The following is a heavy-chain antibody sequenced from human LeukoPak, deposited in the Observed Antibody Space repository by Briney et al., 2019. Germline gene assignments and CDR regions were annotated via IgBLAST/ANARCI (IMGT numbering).Heavy chain of an antibody. J-gene: IGHJ6*02. D-gene: IGHD3-10*01. CDR1: GFTFSSYD. CDR2: IGTAGDT. Sequence: GGSLRLSCAASGFTFSSYDMHWVRQATRKGLEWVSAIGTAGDTYYPGSVKGRFTISRENAKNSLYLQMNSLRAGDTAVYYCARFVWFGEFRGMDVWGQGTTVTVSS. CDR3: ARFVWFGEFRGMDV. V-gene: IGHV3-13*01.